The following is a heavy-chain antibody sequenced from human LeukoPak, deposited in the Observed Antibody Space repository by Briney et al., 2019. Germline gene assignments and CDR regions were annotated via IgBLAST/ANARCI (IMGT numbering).Heavy chain of an antibody. CDR1: GFTFSSTG. CDR2: ISYDGSSK. V-gene: IGHV3-30*03. CDR3: ARDSGGSSPFDY. D-gene: IGHD2-15*01. J-gene: IGHJ4*02. Sequence: GKSLRLSCTASGFTFSSTGMHWVRQAPGKGLDWVASISYDGSSKKYVDSVKGRFTISRDNSKRTLYLQMNSLRSEDTAVYYCARDSGGSSPFDYWGQGTLVTVSS.